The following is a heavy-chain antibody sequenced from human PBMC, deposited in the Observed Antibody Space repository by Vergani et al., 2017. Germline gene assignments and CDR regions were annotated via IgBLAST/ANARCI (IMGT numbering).Heavy chain of an antibody. Sequence: QVQLVESGGGVVQPGRSLRLSCAASGFTFNQYGMHWVRQAPVKGLEWVAVTWYDGNNKQYADSVKGRFTISRDNSKSTMYLQMNSLRDEDTGVYYCVRELELRYGRLDPWGHVTLISVSS. D-gene: IGHD3-3*01. J-gene: IGHJ5*02. CDR3: VRELELRYGRLDP. CDR2: TWYDGNNK. CDR1: GFTFNQYG. V-gene: IGHV3-33*01.